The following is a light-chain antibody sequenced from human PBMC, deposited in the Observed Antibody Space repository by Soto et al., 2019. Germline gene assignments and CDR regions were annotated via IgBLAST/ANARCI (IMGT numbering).Light chain of an antibody. CDR1: QSVSSSY. V-gene: IGKV3-20*01. J-gene: IGKJ1*01. CDR2: GAS. CDR3: QQYGSSSRT. Sequence: EIVLTQSPGTLSLSPWERATLSCRASQSVSSSYLAWYQQKPGQAPRLLIYGASSRATGIPDRFSGSGSGKDFTLTISSLEPEDFAVYCCQQYGSSSRTFDQGTKVEIK.